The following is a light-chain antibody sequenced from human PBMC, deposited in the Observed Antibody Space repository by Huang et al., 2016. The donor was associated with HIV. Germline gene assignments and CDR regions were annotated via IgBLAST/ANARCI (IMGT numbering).Light chain of an antibody. V-gene: IGKV1-5*03. Sequence: DIQLTQSPSTLSASVGDRVIITCRASQSIDNWLAWYQQKPGEAPKILIYKASTLETGVPSRFSGSGSGTEFTLTISSLQPDDFATYYCQQYYSYSRSFGQGTKVEIK. CDR2: KAS. CDR1: QSIDNW. J-gene: IGKJ1*01. CDR3: QQYYSYSRS.